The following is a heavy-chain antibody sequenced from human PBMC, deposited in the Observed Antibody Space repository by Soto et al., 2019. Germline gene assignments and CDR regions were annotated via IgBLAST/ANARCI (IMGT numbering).Heavy chain of an antibody. D-gene: IGHD2-15*01. J-gene: IGHJ3*02. Sequence: QMQVVQSGPEVKKPGTSVTVSCKTSGIIFSNSAVQWVRQARGQRLEWLGYIIIGGGGTKYSQNLQGKITITRDMSTNTAYMELSSLRSEDTAIYYCAAELYTGGRCCSFDIWGQGTMITVSS. CDR3: AAELYTGGRCCSFDI. CDR1: GIIFSNSA. V-gene: IGHV1-58*01. CDR2: IIIGGGGT.